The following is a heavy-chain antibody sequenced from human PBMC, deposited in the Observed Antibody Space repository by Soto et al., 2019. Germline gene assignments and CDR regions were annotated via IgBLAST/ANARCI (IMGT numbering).Heavy chain of an antibody. V-gene: IGHV3-73*01. CDR1: GFTFSGSA. J-gene: IGHJ6*02. CDR3: TSSDFWSGYYTGSYYGMDV. D-gene: IGHD3-3*01. CDR2: IRSKANSYAT. Sequence: GSLRLSCAASGFTFSGSAMHWVRQASGKGLEWVGRIRSKANSYATAYAASVKGRFTISRDDSKNTAYLQMNSLKTEDTAVYYCTSSDFWSGYYTGSYYGMDVWGQGTTVTVS.